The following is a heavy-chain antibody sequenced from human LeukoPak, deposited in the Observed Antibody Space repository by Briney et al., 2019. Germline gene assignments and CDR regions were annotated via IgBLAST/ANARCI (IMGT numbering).Heavy chain of an antibody. CDR3: AKEGYSTGWLDC. V-gene: IGHV3-23*01. Sequence: PGGSLRLSCAASGFTFNNYAMNWVRQAPGKGLEWVSVISGSGGTTYYADSVKGRFTISRDNSKNTLYLQMSSLRVEDTAVYFCAKEGYSTGWLDCWGQGTLVTVSS. CDR2: ISGSGGTT. D-gene: IGHD6-19*01. CDR1: GFTFNNYA. J-gene: IGHJ4*02.